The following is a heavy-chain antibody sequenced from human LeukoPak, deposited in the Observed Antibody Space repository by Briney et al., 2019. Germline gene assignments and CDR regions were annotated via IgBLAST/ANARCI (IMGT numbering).Heavy chain of an antibody. V-gene: IGHV3-11*01. CDR3: ARDHDGGNSYFDY. CDR1: GFTFSDYY. Sequence: GGSLRLSCAASGFTFSDYYMSWIRQAPGKGLEGVSYISSSGSTIYYADSVKGRFTISRGNAKNSLYQQMNSLRAEDTAVYYCARDHDGGNSYFDYWGQGTLVTVSS. J-gene: IGHJ4*02. D-gene: IGHD2-21*02. CDR2: ISSSGSTI.